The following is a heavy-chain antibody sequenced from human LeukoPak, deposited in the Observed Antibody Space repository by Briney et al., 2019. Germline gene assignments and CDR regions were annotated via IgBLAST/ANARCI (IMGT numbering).Heavy chain of an antibody. CDR2: IYHSGST. J-gene: IGHJ6*02. CDR1: GGSISSSNW. V-gene: IGHV4-4*02. CDR3: ARGFAAAGTFYYYYGMDV. D-gene: IGHD6-13*01. Sequence: SGTLSLTCAVSGGSISSSNWWSWVRQPPGKGPEWIGEIYHSGSTNYNPSLKSRVTISVDKSKNQFSLKLNSVTAADTAVYYCARGFAAAGTFYYYYGMDVWGQGTTVTVSS.